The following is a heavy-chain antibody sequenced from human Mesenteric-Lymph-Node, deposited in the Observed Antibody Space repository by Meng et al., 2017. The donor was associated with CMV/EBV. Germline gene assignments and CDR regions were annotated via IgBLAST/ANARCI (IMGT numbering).Heavy chain of an antibody. CDR3: AKDRRYCTSTTCPPYYGMDV. D-gene: IGHD2-2*01. CDR1: GFPFTEYT. CDR2: ITYEGAGT. J-gene: IGHJ6*02. Sequence: GGSLRLSCAASGFPFTEYTMHWVRQAPGKGLEWVSVITYEGAGTYYASSVRGRFTIARDNTKNSLYLQMNSLRAEDTALYFCAKDRRYCTSTTCPPYYGMDVWGQGTTVTVSS. V-gene: IGHV3-43*01.